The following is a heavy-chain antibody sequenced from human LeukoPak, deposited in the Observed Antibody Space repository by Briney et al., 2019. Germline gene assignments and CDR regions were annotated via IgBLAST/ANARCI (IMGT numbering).Heavy chain of an antibody. J-gene: IGHJ4*02. CDR2: ISYDGSNE. CDR1: GFTFSSYA. D-gene: IGHD1-26*01. Sequence: GGSLRLSCAASGFTFSSYAMHWVRQAPGKGLEWVAVISYDGSNEYYADSVKGRFTISRDNSKNTLYLQMNSLRAEDTAVYYCASGSYSTADYWGQGTLVTVSS. V-gene: IGHV3-30-3*01. CDR3: ASGSYSTADY.